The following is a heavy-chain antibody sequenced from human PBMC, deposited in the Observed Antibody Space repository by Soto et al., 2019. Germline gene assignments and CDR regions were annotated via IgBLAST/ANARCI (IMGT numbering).Heavy chain of an antibody. CDR2: ISWNSAAI. CDR1: GFTFSNYP. CDR3: AKGPYDSSGYYNFDY. Sequence: GGSLRLSCAASGFTFSNYPMSWVRQAPGKGLEWVSGISWNSAAIGYADSVRGRFSISRDNAKNSLYLQMNSLRAEDTALYYCAKGPYDSSGYYNFDYWGQGTLVTVSS. V-gene: IGHV3-9*01. D-gene: IGHD3-22*01. J-gene: IGHJ4*02.